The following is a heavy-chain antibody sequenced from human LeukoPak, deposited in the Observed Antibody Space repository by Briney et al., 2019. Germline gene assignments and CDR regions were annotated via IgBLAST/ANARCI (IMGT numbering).Heavy chain of an antibody. CDR1: GFTFSSYA. Sequence: GGSLRLSCAASGFTFSSYAMSWVRQALGKGLEWVSAISGSGGSTYYADSVKGRFTISRDNSKNTLYLQMNSLRAEDTAVYYCAKLGRYYYGSGSPYYFDYWGQGTLVTVSS. J-gene: IGHJ4*02. CDR2: ISGSGGST. CDR3: AKLGRYYYGSGSPYYFDY. V-gene: IGHV3-23*01. D-gene: IGHD3-10*01.